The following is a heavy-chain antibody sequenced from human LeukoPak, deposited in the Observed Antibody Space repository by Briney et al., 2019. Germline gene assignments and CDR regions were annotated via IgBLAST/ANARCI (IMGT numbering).Heavy chain of an antibody. Sequence: PSETLSLTCAVYGGSFSGYYWSWIRQPPGKGLVWIGEINHSGSTNYNPSLKSRVTISVDTSKNQFSLKLSSVTAADTAVYYCARDLTVTLYIFDYWGQGTLVTVSS. CDR1: GGSFSGYY. CDR2: INHSGST. CDR3: ARDLTVTLYIFDY. V-gene: IGHV4-34*01. J-gene: IGHJ4*02. D-gene: IGHD4-17*01.